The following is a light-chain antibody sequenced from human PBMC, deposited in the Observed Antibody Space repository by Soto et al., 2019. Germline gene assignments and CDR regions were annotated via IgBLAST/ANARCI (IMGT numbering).Light chain of an antibody. J-gene: IGLJ2*01. Sequence: QSALTQPASVSGSPGQSITISCTGTSSDVGYYNYVSWYQQHPGEAPKLMIYDVSNRPSGVSNRFSGSKSGNTASLTISGLRAEDEADYYCSSFTTSITVVFGGGTKVTVL. CDR3: SSFTTSITVV. V-gene: IGLV2-14*01. CDR1: SSDVGYYNY. CDR2: DVS.